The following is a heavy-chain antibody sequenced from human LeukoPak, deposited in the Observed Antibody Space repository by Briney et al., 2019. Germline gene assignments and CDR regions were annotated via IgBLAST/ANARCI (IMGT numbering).Heavy chain of an antibody. CDR3: ARDRGSGSYYLT. J-gene: IGHJ5*02. CDR1: GYTFTGDY. D-gene: IGHD3-10*01. V-gene: IGHV1-2*06. CDR2: INPNSGGT. Sequence: ASVKVSCKASGYTFTGDYMHWVRQAPGQGLEWMGRINPNSGGTNYAQKFQGRVTMTRDTSISTAYMELSRLRSDDTAVYYCARDRGSGSYYLTWGQGTLLTVSS.